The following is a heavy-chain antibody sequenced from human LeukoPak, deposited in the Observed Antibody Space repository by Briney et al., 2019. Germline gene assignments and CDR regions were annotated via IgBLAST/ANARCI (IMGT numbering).Heavy chain of an antibody. J-gene: IGHJ4*02. CDR3: ARDVGAY. CDR2: ISSSGRTI. D-gene: IGHD2-15*01. CDR1: GLTFSSYD. Sequence: GGSLRLSCAASGLTFSSYDMNWVRQAPGKGLEWVSYISSSGRTIYYADSVKGRFTVSRDNAQNSLYLQMNSLTAEDTAVYYCARDVGAYWGQGTLVTVSS. V-gene: IGHV3-48*03.